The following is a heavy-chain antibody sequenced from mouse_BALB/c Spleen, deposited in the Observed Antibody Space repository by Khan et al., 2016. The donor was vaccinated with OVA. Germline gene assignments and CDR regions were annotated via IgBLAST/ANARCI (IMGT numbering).Heavy chain of an antibody. CDR1: GFSLTDYG. Sequence: QVQLKQSGPGLVAPSQSLSITCTVPGFSLTDYGVSWIRQPPGKGLEWLGVIWGGRSTYYNSAPKSRLSISKDNSKRQVFLKMNSLQTDDTAMYYCSKHLSLYPYYFDYWGQGTTLTVS. V-gene: IGHV2-6-5*01. J-gene: IGHJ2*01. D-gene: IGHD6-1*01. CDR2: IWGGRST. CDR3: SKHLSLYPYYFDY.